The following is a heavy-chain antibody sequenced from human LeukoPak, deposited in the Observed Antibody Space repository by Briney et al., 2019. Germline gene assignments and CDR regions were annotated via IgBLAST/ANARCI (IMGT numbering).Heavy chain of an antibody. Sequence: GGSLRLSCAASGFTFSIYWSWVRQAPGKGLEWVANIKQDGSEKYYVDSVKGRFTISGDNAKNSLYLQMSSLRAEDTAVYYCARGDDNLAYDYWGQGTLVTVSS. CDR1: GFTFSIYW. V-gene: IGHV3-7*05. CDR2: IKQDGSEK. D-gene: IGHD1-1*01. CDR3: ARGDDNLAYDY. J-gene: IGHJ4*02.